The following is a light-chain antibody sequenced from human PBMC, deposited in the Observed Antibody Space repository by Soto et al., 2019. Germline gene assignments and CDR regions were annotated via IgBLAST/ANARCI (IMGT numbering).Light chain of an antibody. J-gene: IGKJ5*01. CDR1: QSVSNNY. Sequence: EIVMTQSPATLSVSPGGRATLSCRASQSVSNNYLAWYQQKPGQAPRLLIYDASNRATGIPARFSGGGSGTDFTLTIDNLEPEDFAIYYCQQRSNWPPITFGQGTRLEIK. CDR2: DAS. CDR3: QQRSNWPPIT. V-gene: IGKV3-11*01.